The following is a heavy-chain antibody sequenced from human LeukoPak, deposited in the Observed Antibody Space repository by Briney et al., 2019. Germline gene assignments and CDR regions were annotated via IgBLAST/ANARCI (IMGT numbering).Heavy chain of an antibody. CDR1: GFTFSGYR. D-gene: IGHD1-14*01. V-gene: IGHV3-7*01. J-gene: IGHJ4*02. CDR2: IKQDGNEK. Sequence: GGSLRLSCAASGFTFSGYRVTWVRQAPGKGLEWVANIKQDGNEKYYVDSVKGRFTISRDDAKNSLYLQMNSLRVDDMAVYDCARGVNHFSEGFDFGGQGTQGTVS. CDR3: ARGVNHFSEGFDF.